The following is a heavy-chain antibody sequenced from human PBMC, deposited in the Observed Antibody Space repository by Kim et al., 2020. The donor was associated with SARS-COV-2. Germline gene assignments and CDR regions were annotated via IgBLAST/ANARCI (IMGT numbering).Heavy chain of an antibody. D-gene: IGHD6-13*01. Sequence: YYPDSVKGRFTISRDHAKNSLYLQMNSLRAEDTAVYYCARRGSSSWYFDYWGQGTLVTVSS. V-gene: IGHV3-21*01. CDR3: ARRGSSSWYFDY. J-gene: IGHJ4*02.